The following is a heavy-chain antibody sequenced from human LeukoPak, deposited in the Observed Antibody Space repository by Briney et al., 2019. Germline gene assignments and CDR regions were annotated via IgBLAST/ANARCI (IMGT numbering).Heavy chain of an antibody. D-gene: IGHD5-18*01. V-gene: IGHV4-39*01. CDR3: GRHSPGYIYGFLY. CDR2: VNYSRDT. CDR1: GGSITTNNYY. J-gene: IGHJ4*02. Sequence: SETLSLTCTVSGGSITTNNYYWDGIRPPPGKRLEWLGSVNYSRDTYNSPSLKSRVTISVHTSKNQFSLKLSSATDADTAVYFCGRHSPGYIYGFLYWGQGTLVTVSS.